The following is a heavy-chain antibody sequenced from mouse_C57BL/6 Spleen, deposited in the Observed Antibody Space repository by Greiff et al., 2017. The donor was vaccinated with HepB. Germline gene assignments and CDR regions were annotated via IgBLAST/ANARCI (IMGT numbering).Heavy chain of an antibody. CDR2: INPNNGGT. J-gene: IGHJ3*01. CDR1: GYTFTDYY. V-gene: IGHV1-26*01. Sequence: EVQLQQSGPELVKPGASVKISCKASGYTFTDYYMNWVKQSHGKSLEWIGDINPNNGGTSYNQKFKGKATLTVDKSSSTAYMELRSLTSEDSAVYYCARWETPRYPFAYWGQGTLVTVSA. CDR3: ARWETPRYPFAY. D-gene: IGHD1-1*01.